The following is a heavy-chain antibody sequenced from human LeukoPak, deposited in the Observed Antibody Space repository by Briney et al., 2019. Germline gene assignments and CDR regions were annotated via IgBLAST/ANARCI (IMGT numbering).Heavy chain of an antibody. Sequence: ASVKVSCKVSGYTLTELSMHWMRQAPGKGLEWMGGFDPEDGETIYAQKFQGRVTMTEDTSTDTAYMELSSLRSEDTAEYYCATSPFVYGMDVWGQGTTVTVSS. V-gene: IGHV1-24*01. CDR3: ATSPFVYGMDV. D-gene: IGHD3-3*01. CDR1: GYTLTELS. J-gene: IGHJ6*02. CDR2: FDPEDGET.